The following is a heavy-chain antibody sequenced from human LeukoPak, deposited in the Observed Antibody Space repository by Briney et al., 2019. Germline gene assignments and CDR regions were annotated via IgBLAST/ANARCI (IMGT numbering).Heavy chain of an antibody. V-gene: IGHV1-24*01. Sequence: VKVSCKASGYTFTGYYMHWVRQAPGKGLEWMGGFDPEDGETIYAQKFQGRVTMTEDTSTDTAYMELSSLRSEDTAVYYCATEHPPQFVSGAFDIWGQGTMVTVSS. CDR1: GYTFTGYY. CDR2: FDPEDGET. D-gene: IGHD2/OR15-2a*01. J-gene: IGHJ3*02. CDR3: ATEHPPQFVSGAFDI.